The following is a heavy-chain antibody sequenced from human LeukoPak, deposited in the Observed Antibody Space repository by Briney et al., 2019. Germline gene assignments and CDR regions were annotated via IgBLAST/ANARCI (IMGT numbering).Heavy chain of an antibody. CDR1: GFTFSSYA. CDR2: ISGSGGST. J-gene: IGHJ5*02. CDR3: AKDSGSSRYGNWFDP. Sequence: GGSLRLSCAASGFTFSSYAMSWVRQAPGKGLEWVSAISGSGGSTYYADSVKGRFTISRDNSKNTLYLQMNSLRAEDTAVYYCAKDSGSSRYGNWFDPWGQGTLVTVSS. V-gene: IGHV3-23*01. D-gene: IGHD6-13*01.